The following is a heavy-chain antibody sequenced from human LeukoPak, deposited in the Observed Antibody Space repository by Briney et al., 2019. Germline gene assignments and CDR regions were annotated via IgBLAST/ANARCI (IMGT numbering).Heavy chain of an antibody. J-gene: IGHJ6*02. CDR1: GFTVSSNY. V-gene: IGHV3-66*01. CDR2: IYSGGST. CDR3: ARDRITMIVVVGTPNYYYYGMDV. D-gene: IGHD3-22*01. Sequence: PGGSLRLSCAASGFTVSSNYMSWVRQAPGKGLEWVSVIYSGGSTYYADSVKGRFTISRDNSKNTLYLQMNSLRAEDTAVYYCARDRITMIVVVGTPNYYYYGMDVWGQGTTVTVSS.